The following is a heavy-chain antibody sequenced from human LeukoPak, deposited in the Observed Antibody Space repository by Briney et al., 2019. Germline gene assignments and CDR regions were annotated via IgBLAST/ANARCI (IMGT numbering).Heavy chain of an antibody. V-gene: IGHV3-23*01. J-gene: IGHJ3*02. Sequence: GGSLRLSCAASGFTFSSYAMSWVRQAPGKGLEWVSAISGSGGSTYYADSVKGRFTISRDNSKNALFLQMNSLRAEDMAIYYCARGASSWEYTTFDIWGQGTIVTVSS. CDR1: GFTFSSYA. D-gene: IGHD6-13*01. CDR3: ARGASSWEYTTFDI. CDR2: ISGSGGST.